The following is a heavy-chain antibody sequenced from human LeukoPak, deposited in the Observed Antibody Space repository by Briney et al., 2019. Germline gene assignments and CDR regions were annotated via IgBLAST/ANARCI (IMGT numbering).Heavy chain of an antibody. J-gene: IGHJ4*02. V-gene: IGHV4-34*01. CDR1: GGSFSGYY. Sequence: SETLSLTCAVYGGSFSGYYWSWIRQPPGKGLEWIGEINHSGSTNYNPSLKSRVTISLDTSKNQFSLRLSSVTAADTAMYYCARGYRVVGATRPLYYFDYWGQGTLVTVS. D-gene: IGHD1-26*01. CDR3: ARGYRVVGATRPLYYFDY. CDR2: INHSGST.